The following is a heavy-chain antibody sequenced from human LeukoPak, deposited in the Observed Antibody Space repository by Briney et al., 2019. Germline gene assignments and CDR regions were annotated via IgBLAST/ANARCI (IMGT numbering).Heavy chain of an antibody. CDR3: ARDKTYSNYDGLLDY. D-gene: IGHD4-11*01. J-gene: IGHJ4*02. CDR2: INPSVGST. Sequence: ASVKVSCKVYGYTLTELSMHWVRQAPGQGLEWVGIINPSVGSTSYAQKFQGRVTMTRDTSTSTVYMELSSLRSEDTAVYYCARDKTYSNYDGLLDYWGQGTLVTVSS. CDR1: GYTLTELS. V-gene: IGHV1-46*01.